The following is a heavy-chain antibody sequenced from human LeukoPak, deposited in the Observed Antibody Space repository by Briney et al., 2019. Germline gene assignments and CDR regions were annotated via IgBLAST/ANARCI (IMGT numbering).Heavy chain of an antibody. J-gene: IGHJ4*02. D-gene: IGHD5-24*01. CDR2: IYSGGST. CDR1: GFTVSSNY. CDR3: ARVRRWNTGIDY. Sequence: GGSLRLSCAASGFTVSSNYMSWVRQAPGKGLEWVSVIYSGGSTYYADSVKGRFTISRDNSKNTLYLQMNSLRAEDTAVYYCARVRRWNTGIDYWGQGTLVTVSS. V-gene: IGHV3-53*01.